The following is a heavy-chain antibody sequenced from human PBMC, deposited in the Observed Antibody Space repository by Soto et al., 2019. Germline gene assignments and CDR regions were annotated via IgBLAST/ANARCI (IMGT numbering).Heavy chain of an antibody. CDR2: ISYDGSNT. CDR3: VGGQYYFDY. J-gene: IGHJ4*02. V-gene: IGHV3-30*03. D-gene: IGHD3-10*01. CDR1: GFPFTTYG. Sequence: QVQLVESGGGVVQPGRSLRLSCAASGFPFTTYGMHWVREGPGKGLEWVAVISYDGSNTYYADSVKGRFTISRDNSKNTLYLQMNSLRPEDTALYYCVGGQYYFDYLVQGTLVTVSS.